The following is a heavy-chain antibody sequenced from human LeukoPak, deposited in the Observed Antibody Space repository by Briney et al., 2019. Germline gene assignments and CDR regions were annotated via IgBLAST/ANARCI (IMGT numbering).Heavy chain of an antibody. CDR1: GFNFDSFG. CDR2: FSAYTGEA. V-gene: IGHV1-18*01. J-gene: IGHJ4*02. CDR3: ARDIPESGAWYG. Sequence: GASVNVSCKASGFNFDSFGITWLRQAPGHGLEWMGFFSAYTGEANYAPTLQGRVTMTRDTSTNTPFLHMRSLRSDHTAVYYSARDIPESGAWYGWGQGTL. D-gene: IGHD6-13*01.